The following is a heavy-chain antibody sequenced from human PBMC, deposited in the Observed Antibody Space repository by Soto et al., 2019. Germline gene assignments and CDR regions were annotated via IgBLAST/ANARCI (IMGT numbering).Heavy chain of an antibody. V-gene: IGHV3-30-3*01. D-gene: IGHD6-13*01. J-gene: IGHJ6*02. CDR2: ISYDGSNK. Sequence: QVQLVESGGGVVQPGRSLRLXXXXXXFTFSSYAMHWVXXXPGKGLEWGAGISYDGSNKYYADSVKGRFTISRENYKNTLYLEMNSMRAEDRAVYYCARDFADRSSWSGMDLWGQGTTVTVSS. CDR1: XFTFSSYA. CDR3: ARDFADRSSWSGMDL.